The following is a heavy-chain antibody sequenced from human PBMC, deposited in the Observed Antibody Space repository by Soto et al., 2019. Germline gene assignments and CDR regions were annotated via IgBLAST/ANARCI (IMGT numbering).Heavy chain of an antibody. D-gene: IGHD1-26*01. Sequence: SQSLSLTCAISGDSVSSSSVTWNWIRQSPSRGLEWLGRTYYRSKWYNDYAESVKSRITINPDTSKNQFSLQMSSLRVEDTAVYYCATEVGPTEFDYWSQGNLVTVSS. CDR1: GDSVSSSSVT. CDR2: TYYRSKWYN. V-gene: IGHV6-1*01. CDR3: ATEVGPTEFDY. J-gene: IGHJ4*02.